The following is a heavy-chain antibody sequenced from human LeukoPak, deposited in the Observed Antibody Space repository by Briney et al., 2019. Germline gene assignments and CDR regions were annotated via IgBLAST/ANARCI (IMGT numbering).Heavy chain of an antibody. CDR1: GFTFSNYW. CDR2: IKKDGSEK. J-gene: IGHJ4*02. V-gene: IGHV3-7*01. D-gene: IGHD2-15*01. CDR3: ARAPRYCSGGSCRS. Sequence: GGSLRLSCAASGFTFSNYWMSWVRQAPGKGLEWVANIKKDGSEKYYVDSVKGRFTISRDNAKNSLYLQMNSLRAEDTAVYYCARAPRYCSGGSCRSWGQGTLVTVSS.